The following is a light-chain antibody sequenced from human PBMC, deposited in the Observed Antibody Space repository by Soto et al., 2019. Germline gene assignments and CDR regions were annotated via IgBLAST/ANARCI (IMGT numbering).Light chain of an antibody. CDR2: DAS. V-gene: IGKV3-11*01. CDR3: QHRST. Sequence: EIVLTQSPATLSLSPGERATLSCRASQSVSTFFAWYQQKPGQAPRLLIYDASTRATGIPARFSGSGSGTVFTLTISILEPEDCAVYYCQHRSTFGPGTKVDLK. J-gene: IGKJ3*01. CDR1: QSVSTF.